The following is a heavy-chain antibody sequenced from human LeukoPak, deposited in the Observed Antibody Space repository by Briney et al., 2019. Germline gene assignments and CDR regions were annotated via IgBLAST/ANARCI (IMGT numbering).Heavy chain of an antibody. D-gene: IGHD1-14*01. J-gene: IGHJ6*02. CDR2: IYYSGST. CDR1: GGSISSYY. V-gene: IGHV4-59*01. CDR3: ARGPDANHYGMDV. Sequence: SETLSLTCTVSGGSISSYYWSWIRQPPGKGLEWIGYIYYSGSTNYNPSLKSRVTISVDTSKNQFSLKLSSVTAADTAVYYCARGPDANHYGMDVWGQGTTVTVSS.